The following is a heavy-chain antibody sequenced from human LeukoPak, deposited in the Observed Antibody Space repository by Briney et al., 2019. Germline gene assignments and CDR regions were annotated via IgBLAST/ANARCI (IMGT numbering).Heavy chain of an antibody. V-gene: IGHV1-2*02. J-gene: IGHJ4*02. D-gene: IGHD3-3*01. CDR1: GYTFTGYY. CDR2: ITPNSGGT. CDR3: ALVWSGYKYYFDY. Sequence: SVKVSCKASGYTFTGYYMHWVRQAPGQGLEWMGWITPNSGGTNYAQKFQGRVTMTRDTSISTAYMELSRLRSDDTAVYYCALVWSGYKYYFDYWGQGTLVTVSS.